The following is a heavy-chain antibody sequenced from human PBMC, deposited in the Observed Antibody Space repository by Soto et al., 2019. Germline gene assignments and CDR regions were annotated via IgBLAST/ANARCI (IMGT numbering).Heavy chain of an antibody. CDR1: GGTFSSYA. CDR2: IIPIFGTA. J-gene: IGHJ6*02. D-gene: IGHD3-10*01. Sequence: SVKVSCKASGGTFSSYAISWVRQAPGQGLEWMGGIIPIFGTANYAQKFQGRVTITADESTSTAYMELNSLRAEDTAVYYCARDRNVMVPGSYVYYDMDVWGQGTTVTVSS. CDR3: ARDRNVMVPGSYVYYDMDV. V-gene: IGHV1-69*13.